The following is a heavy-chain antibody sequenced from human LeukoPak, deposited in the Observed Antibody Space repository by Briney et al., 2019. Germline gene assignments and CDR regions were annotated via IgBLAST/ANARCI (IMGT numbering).Heavy chain of an antibody. V-gene: IGHV3-9*01. Sequence: GGSLRLSCAASGFTFDDYAMHWVRQAPGKGLEWVSGISWNSGSIGYADSVKGRFTISRDNAKNSLYLQMNSLRAEDTALYYCARGDSSGWKSCPGDWGQGTLVTVSS. J-gene: IGHJ4*02. CDR3: ARGDSSGWKSCPGD. CDR2: ISWNSGSI. CDR1: GFTFDDYA. D-gene: IGHD6-19*01.